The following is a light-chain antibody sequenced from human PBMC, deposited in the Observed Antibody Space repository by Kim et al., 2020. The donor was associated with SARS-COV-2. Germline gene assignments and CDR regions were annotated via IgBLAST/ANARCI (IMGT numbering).Light chain of an antibody. V-gene: IGLV3-19*01. Sequence: SSELTQDPAVSVALGQTVRLTCQGDSLRNYYATWYQQRPGQAPTLVLYGKYDRPSGIPDRFSGSASGNTASLTIPGAQAEDDADYYCSSRDSTGDHVVFGGGTQLTVL. J-gene: IGLJ3*02. CDR1: SLRNYY. CDR3: SSRDSTGDHVV. CDR2: GKY.